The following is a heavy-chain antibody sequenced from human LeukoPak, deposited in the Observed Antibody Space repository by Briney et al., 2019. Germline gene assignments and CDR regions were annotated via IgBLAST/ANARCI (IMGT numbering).Heavy chain of an antibody. D-gene: IGHD1-26*01. J-gene: IGHJ4*02. CDR1: GGSISSYY. Sequence: SQTLSLTCTVSGGSISSYYWSWIRQPPGKGLEWIGYIYYSGSTNYNPTLKSRVTISVDTSKNQFSLKLSSVTAADTAVYYCARHSGSSHCFDYWGQGTLVTVSS. CDR3: ARHSGSSHCFDY. CDR2: IYYSGST. V-gene: IGHV4-59*01.